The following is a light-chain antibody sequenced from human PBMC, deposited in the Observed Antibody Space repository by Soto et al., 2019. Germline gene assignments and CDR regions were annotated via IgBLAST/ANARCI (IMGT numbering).Light chain of an antibody. V-gene: IGKV1-5*03. CDR2: KAS. CDR1: ESISSW. J-gene: IGKJ4*01. Sequence: DIQMTQSPSTLSASVGDRVTITCRASESISSWLAWYQQKPGKAPKLLIYKASSLESGVPSRFTGSGSGTEFTLTISSLQPDDFATYHCQQYSRFSFTFGGGTKVEIK. CDR3: QQYSRFSFT.